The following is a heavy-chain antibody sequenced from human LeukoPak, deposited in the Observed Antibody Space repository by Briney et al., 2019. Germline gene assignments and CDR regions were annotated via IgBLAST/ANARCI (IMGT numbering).Heavy chain of an antibody. D-gene: IGHD6-13*01. V-gene: IGHV4-30-2*01. CDR1: GGSISSGGYS. J-gene: IGHJ4*02. CDR2: IYHSGST. Sequence: SETLSLTCAVSGGSISSGGYSWSWIRQPPGKGLEWIGCIYHSGSTYYNPPLKSRVTISVDRSKNQFSLKLSSVTAADTAVYYCARWHSSSWYYFDYWGQGTLVTVSS. CDR3: ARWHSSSWYYFDY.